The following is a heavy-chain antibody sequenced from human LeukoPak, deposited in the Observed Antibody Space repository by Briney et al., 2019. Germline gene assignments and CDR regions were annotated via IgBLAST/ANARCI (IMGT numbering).Heavy chain of an antibody. Sequence: GGSLRLSCAASGFTVSSNYMSWVRQAPGKGLEWVSVIYSGGITYYADPVKGRFTISRDNSKNTVYLQMNSLRAEDTAVYYCARDRYCSGGSCPNHWGQGTLVTVSS. J-gene: IGHJ5*02. V-gene: IGHV3-66*01. CDR3: ARDRYCSGGSCPNH. D-gene: IGHD2-15*01. CDR1: GFTVSSNY. CDR2: IYSGGIT.